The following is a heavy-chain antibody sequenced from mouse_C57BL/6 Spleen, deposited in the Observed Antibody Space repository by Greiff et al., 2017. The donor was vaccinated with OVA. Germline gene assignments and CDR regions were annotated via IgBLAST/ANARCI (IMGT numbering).Heavy chain of an antibody. CDR1: GFTFSSYG. CDR2: ISSGGSYT. CDR3: ASTPDFDW. J-gene: IGHJ2*01. V-gene: IGHV5-6*01. Sequence: EVKLMESGGDLVKPGGSLKLSCAASGFTFSSYGMSWVRQTPDKRLEWVATISSGGSYTYYPDSVKGRFTISRDNAKNTLYLQMSSLKSEDTAMYYWASTPDFDWWGPGTTLTVSS.